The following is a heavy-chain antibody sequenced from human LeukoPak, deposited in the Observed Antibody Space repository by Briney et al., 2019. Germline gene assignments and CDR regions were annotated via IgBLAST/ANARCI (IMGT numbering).Heavy chain of an antibody. J-gene: IGHJ4*02. Sequence: PGGSLRLSCVASGFTFSTHTMNWVRQAPGKGLEWVSPISSASTYIYSADSVKGRFTISRDNAKNSLYLQMNSLRAEDTAVYYCARVGASYGALDYWGQGALVTASS. D-gene: IGHD1-26*01. CDR1: GFTFSTHT. CDR2: ISSASTYI. CDR3: ARVGASYGALDY. V-gene: IGHV3-21*01.